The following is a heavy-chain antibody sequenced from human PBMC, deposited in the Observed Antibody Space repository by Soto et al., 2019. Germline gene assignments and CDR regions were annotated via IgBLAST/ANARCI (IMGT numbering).Heavy chain of an antibody. D-gene: IGHD2-2*01. J-gene: IGHJ4*02. CDR2: IYYRGTT. Sequence: WTWIRKPPGLGPEWIGCIYYRGTTNYNDSFNSRVTISVDTSKNQLSLKLSSVTTADTAVYYCARGGGSPYHDHEFDYWGQRILVTVSS. CDR3: ARGGGSPYHDHEFDY. V-gene: IGHV4-59*01.